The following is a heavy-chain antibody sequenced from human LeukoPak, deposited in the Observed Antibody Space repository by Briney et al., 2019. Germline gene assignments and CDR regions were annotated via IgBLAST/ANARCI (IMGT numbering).Heavy chain of an antibody. D-gene: IGHD1-26*01. CDR2: ISSSSSYI. J-gene: IGHJ3*02. Sequence: PGGSLRLSCAASGFTFSSYSMNWVRQAPGKGLEWVSSISSSSSYIYYADSVKGRFTISRDNAKNSLYLQMNSLRAEDPAVYYCAESRRIVGAYDAFDIWGQGTMVTVSS. CDR3: AESRRIVGAYDAFDI. V-gene: IGHV3-21*01. CDR1: GFTFSSYS.